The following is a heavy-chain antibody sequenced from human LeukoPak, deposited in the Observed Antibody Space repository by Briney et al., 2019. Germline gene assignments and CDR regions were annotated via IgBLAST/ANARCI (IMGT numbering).Heavy chain of an antibody. CDR2: IRYDGSNK. D-gene: IGHD3-3*01. Sequence: GGSLRLSCAASGFTFSSYGMHWVRQAPGKGLEWVAFIRYDGSNKYYADSVKGRFTISRDNSKNTLYLQMNSLRAEDTAVYYCAKDLGESYYDFWSGYYIDYWGQGTLVTVSS. J-gene: IGHJ4*02. CDR3: AKDLGESYYDFWSGYYIDY. V-gene: IGHV3-30*02. CDR1: GFTFSSYG.